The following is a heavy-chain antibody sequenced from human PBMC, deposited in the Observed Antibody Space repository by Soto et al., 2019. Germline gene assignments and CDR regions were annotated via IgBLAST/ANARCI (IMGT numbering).Heavy chain of an antibody. CDR1: GGSISSGGYS. V-gene: IGHV4-30-2*01. CDR3: ARERWTTVERGWFDP. D-gene: IGHD4-17*01. CDR2: IYHSGST. Sequence: QLQLQESGSGLVKPSQTLSLTCAVSGGSISSGGYSWSWIRQPPGKGLEWIGYIYHSGSTYYNPSLKSRVTISVDRSKNQFSLKLSSVTAADTAVYYCARERWTTVERGWFDPWGQGTLVTVSS. J-gene: IGHJ5*02.